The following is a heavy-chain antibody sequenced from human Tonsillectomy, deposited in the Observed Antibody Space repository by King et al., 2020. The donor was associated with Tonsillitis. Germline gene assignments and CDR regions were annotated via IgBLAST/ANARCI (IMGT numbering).Heavy chain of an antibody. J-gene: IGHJ4*02. V-gene: IGHV3-48*04. Sequence: VQSGGSLRLSCAASGFTFSSYSMNWVRQAPGKGLEWVSYISSSSSTIYYADSVKGRFTISRDNAKNSLYLQMNSLRAEDTAVYYCAREIDYGGNSGADYWGQGTLVTVSS. CDR1: GFTFSSYS. CDR2: ISSSSSTI. CDR3: AREIDYGGNSGADY. D-gene: IGHD4-23*01.